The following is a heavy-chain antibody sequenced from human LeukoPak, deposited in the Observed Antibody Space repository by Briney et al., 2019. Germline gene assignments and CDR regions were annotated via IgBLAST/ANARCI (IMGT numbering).Heavy chain of an antibody. D-gene: IGHD2-2*02. CDR2: VYYSGST. V-gene: IGHV4-39*01. CDR3: ARLPQYQLLYRPGIDY. CDR1: GGSLSSSSYY. Sequence: PSETLSLTCTVSGGSLSSSSYYWGWIRQPPGKGLEWIGSVYYSGSTYYNPSLKSRVTISVDTSKNQFSLKLSSVTAAATAVDYCARLPQYQLLYRPGIDYWGQGTLVTVSS. J-gene: IGHJ4*02.